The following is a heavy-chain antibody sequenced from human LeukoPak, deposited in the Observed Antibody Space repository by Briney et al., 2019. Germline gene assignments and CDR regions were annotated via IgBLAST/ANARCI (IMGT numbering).Heavy chain of an antibody. J-gene: IGHJ4*02. CDR2: INPSGGST. Sequence: GASVKVSCKASGYTFTTYYMHWVRQAPGQGPEWMGIINPSGGSTSYAQKFQGRVTMTRDTSISTAYMELSRLRSDDTAVYYCARDRWIPFDYWGQGTLVTVSS. CDR1: GYTFTTYY. CDR3: ARDRWIPFDY. V-gene: IGHV1-46*01. D-gene: IGHD1-1*01.